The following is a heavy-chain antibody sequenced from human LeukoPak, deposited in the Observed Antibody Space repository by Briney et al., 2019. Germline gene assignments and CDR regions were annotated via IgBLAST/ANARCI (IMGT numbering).Heavy chain of an antibody. D-gene: IGHD6-13*01. J-gene: IGHJ1*01. CDR3: TSNPPGIARDGAEYFQH. Sequence: AGGSLRLSCAASGFTFSSDSMNWVRQARGKGRECGSSISSSSRHIYYADSVKGRFTISRDNAKNSLYLQMTSLRAEDTAVYYCTSNPPGIARDGAEYFQHWGQGTLVTVSS. CDR2: ISSSSRHI. V-gene: IGHV3-21*01. CDR1: GFTFSSDS.